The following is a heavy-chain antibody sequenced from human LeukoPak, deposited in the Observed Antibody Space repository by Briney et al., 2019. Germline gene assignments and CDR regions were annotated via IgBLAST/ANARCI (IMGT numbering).Heavy chain of an antibody. CDR1: GFTFSSYS. CDR3: ARVIVSGGWYVFDY. J-gene: IGHJ4*02. CDR2: ISSSSSYI. Sequence: GGSLRLSCAASGFTFSSYSMNWVRQAPGKGLEWVSSISSSSSYIYYADSVKGRFTISRDNAKNSLYLQMNSLRAEDTAVYYCARVIVSGGWYVFDYWGQGTLVTVSS. D-gene: IGHD6-19*01. V-gene: IGHV3-21*01.